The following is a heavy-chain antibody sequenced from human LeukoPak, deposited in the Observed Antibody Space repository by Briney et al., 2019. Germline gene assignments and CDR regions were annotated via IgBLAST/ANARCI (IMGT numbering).Heavy chain of an antibody. CDR3: AREDGGWLRADL. CDR1: GFTVSSNY. Sequence: PGGSLRLSCAASGFTVSSNYMSWVRQAPGEGLEWVANIHRDGSVRHYVESVRGRFTISRDNARYSLFLQMNSLRVEDTAVYYCAREDGGWLRADLWGQGTLVTVSS. D-gene: IGHD5-24*01. V-gene: IGHV3-7*01. CDR2: IHRDGSVR. J-gene: IGHJ5*02.